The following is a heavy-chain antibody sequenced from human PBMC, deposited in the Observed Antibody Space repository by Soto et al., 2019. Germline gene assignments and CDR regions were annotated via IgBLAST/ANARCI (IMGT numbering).Heavy chain of an antibody. CDR2: ISASGKST. CDR3: AKDVAATL. Sequence: GGSLRLSCAASGFTFSNFALNWVRQAPGKGLEWVSTISASGKSTYYADPVRGRFTISRDNSGNMLFLQMNGLGADDAAVYYCAKDVAATLWGQGALVTVS. J-gene: IGHJ4*02. CDR1: GFTFSNFA. D-gene: IGHD6-13*01. V-gene: IGHV3-23*01.